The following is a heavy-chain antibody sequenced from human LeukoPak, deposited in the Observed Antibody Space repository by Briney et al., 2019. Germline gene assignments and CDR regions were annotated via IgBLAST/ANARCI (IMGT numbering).Heavy chain of an antibody. CDR3: ARASGDFWSGYPYYFDY. V-gene: IGHV3-48*04. Sequence: GGSLRLSCAASGFTFSSYSMNWVRQAPGKGLEWVSYISSSSSTIYYADSVKGRFTISRDNAKNSLYLQMNSLRAEDTAVYYCARASGDFWSGYPYYFDYWGQGTLVTVSS. J-gene: IGHJ4*02. D-gene: IGHD3-3*01. CDR2: ISSSSSTI. CDR1: GFTFSSYS.